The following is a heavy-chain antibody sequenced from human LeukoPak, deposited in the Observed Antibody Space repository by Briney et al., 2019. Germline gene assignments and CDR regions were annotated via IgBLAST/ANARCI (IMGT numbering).Heavy chain of an antibody. V-gene: IGHV4-34*01. CDR3: ARSYYYDSSGYYGHVAWFDP. Sequence: NPSETLSLTRAVYGGSFSGYYWSWIRQPPGKGLEWIGEINHSGSTNYNPSLKSRVTISVDTSKNQFSLKLSSVTAADTAVYYCARSYYYDSSGYYGHVAWFDPWGQGTLVTVSS. CDR2: INHSGST. J-gene: IGHJ5*02. CDR1: GGSFSGYY. D-gene: IGHD3-22*01.